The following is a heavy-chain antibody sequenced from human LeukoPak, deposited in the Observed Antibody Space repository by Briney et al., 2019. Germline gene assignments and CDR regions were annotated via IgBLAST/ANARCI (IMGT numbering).Heavy chain of an antibody. CDR2: ISGSGGST. V-gene: IGHV3-23*01. CDR1: GFTFSSYG. J-gene: IGHJ4*02. D-gene: IGHD3-16*01. CDR3: AKRDGGPGDY. Sequence: GGSLRLSCAASGFTFSSYGLSWVRQAPGKGLEWVSAISGSGGSTYYADSVKGRFTISRDNSENTLYLQMNSLRAEDTAVYYCAKRDGGPGDYWGQGTLVTVSS.